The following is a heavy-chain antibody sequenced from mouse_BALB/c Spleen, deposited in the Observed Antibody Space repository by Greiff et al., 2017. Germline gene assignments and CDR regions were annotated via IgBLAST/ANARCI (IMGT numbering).Heavy chain of an antibody. D-gene: IGHD2-2*01. V-gene: IGHV5-17*02. CDR2: ISSGSSTI. Sequence: EVQLQESGGGLVQPGGSRKLSCAASGFTFSSFGMHWVRQAPEKGLEWVAYISSGSSTIYYADTVKGRFTISRDNPKNTLFLQMTSLRSEDTAMYYCARETYGYDRAMDYWGQGTSVTVSS. CDR1: GFTFSSFG. J-gene: IGHJ4*01. CDR3: ARETYGYDRAMDY.